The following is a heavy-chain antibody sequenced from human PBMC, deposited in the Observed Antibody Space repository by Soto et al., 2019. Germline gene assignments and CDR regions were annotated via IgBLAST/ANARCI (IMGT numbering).Heavy chain of an antibody. J-gene: IGHJ4*02. Sequence: EVQLLESGGGLVQPGGSLRLSCEASGFNFRSYSMSWVRQAPGEGLVWVSRISGDGVHTDYAESVKGRFTVSRDIAKSTGYLQMNNLRAEDTAIYYCARLGFVGEGDFWGQGILVTVSS. CDR1: GFNFRSYS. V-gene: IGHV3-23*01. CDR2: ISGDGVHT. D-gene: IGHD3-16*01. CDR3: ARLGFVGEGDF.